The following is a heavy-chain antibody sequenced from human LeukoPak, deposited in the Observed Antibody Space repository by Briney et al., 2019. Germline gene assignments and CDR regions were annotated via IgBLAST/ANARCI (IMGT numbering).Heavy chain of an antibody. CDR3: AKETGDSWSGYLDAFDI. J-gene: IGHJ3*02. D-gene: IGHD3-3*01. Sequence: AGGSLSLSCAASRFTFSSFAMSWVRQAPGKGLEWVSAISGSGGSTYYADSVKGRLTISRDNSKNTLYLQMNSLRAEDTAVYYCAKETGDSWSGYLDAFDIWGQGTMVTVSS. CDR2: ISGSGGST. V-gene: IGHV3-23*01. CDR1: RFTFSSFA.